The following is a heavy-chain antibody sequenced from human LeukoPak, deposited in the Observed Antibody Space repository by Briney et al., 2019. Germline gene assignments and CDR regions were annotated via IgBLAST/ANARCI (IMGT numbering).Heavy chain of an antibody. CDR2: ISYDGSNK. J-gene: IGHJ4*02. CDR3: STTVTTLFSY. CDR1: GFTFSSYG. V-gene: IGHV3-30*03. Sequence: PGGSLRLSCAASGFTFSSYGMHWVRQAPAKGLEWVAVISYDGSNKYYADSVKGRFTISRDNSKNTLYLQMNSLRAEDTAVYYCSTTVTTLFSYWGQGTLVTVSS. D-gene: IGHD4-17*01.